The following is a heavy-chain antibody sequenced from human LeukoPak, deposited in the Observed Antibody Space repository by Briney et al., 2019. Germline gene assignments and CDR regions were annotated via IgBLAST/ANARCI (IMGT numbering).Heavy chain of an antibody. V-gene: IGHV3-48*04. J-gene: IGHJ5*02. Sequence: GGSLRLSCAASGFSFRSYAMSWVRQAPGKGLEWVSYISSSGSTIYYADSVKGRFTISRDNAKNSLYLQMNSLRAEDTAVYYCARVGSSWYGSRGPWGQGTLVTVSS. D-gene: IGHD3-10*01. CDR1: GFSFRSYA. CDR3: ARVGSSWYGSRGP. CDR2: ISSSGSTI.